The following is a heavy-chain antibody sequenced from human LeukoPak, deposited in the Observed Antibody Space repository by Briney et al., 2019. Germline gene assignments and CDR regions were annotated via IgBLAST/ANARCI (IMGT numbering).Heavy chain of an antibody. CDR3: AKDRQQWDQH. J-gene: IGHJ1*01. D-gene: IGHD6-19*01. V-gene: IGHV3-23*01. CDR1: GFTFSNYA. CDR2: ISGSGGST. Sequence: GGSLRLSCAASGFTFSNYAMSWVRQAPEKGLERVSAISGSGGSTYYADSVKGRFTISRDNSKNTLYLQMNSLRAEDTAVYYCAKDRQQWDQHWGQGTLVTVSS.